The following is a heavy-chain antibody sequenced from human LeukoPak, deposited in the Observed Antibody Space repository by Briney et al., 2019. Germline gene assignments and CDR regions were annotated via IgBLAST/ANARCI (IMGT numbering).Heavy chain of an antibody. CDR2: ISYDGSNK. CDR1: GFTFSSYA. D-gene: IGHD2-2*01. Sequence: GRSLRVSCAASGFTFSSYAMHWVRQAPGKGLEWVAVISYDGSNKYYADSVKGRFTISRDNSKNTLYLQMNSLRAEDTAVYYCARANIVVVPAAMAPYFDYWGQGTLVTVSS. V-gene: IGHV3-30*04. J-gene: IGHJ4*02. CDR3: ARANIVVVPAAMAPYFDY.